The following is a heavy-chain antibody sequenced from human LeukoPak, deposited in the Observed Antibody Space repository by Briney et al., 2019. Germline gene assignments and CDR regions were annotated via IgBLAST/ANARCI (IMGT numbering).Heavy chain of an antibody. CDR3: AKDYWYFDWFQVSGWFDP. CDR2: ISPSGGIT. V-gene: IGHV3-23*01. CDR1: GFTFSSHG. J-gene: IGHJ5*02. Sequence: PGGSLRLSCAASGFTFSSHGMNWVRQAPGKGLEWVSGISPSGGITYYTDSVKGRFTISRDNSKNTLYLQMNSLRAEDTAVYYCAKDYWYFDWFQVSGWFDPWGQGTLVTVSS. D-gene: IGHD3-9*01.